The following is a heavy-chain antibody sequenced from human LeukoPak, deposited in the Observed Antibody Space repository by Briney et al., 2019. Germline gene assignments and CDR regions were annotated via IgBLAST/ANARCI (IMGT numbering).Heavy chain of an antibody. D-gene: IGHD6-6*01. Sequence: GGSLRLSCAASGFTFSSYGMHWVRQAPGKGLEWVAVIWYDGSNKYYADSVKGRFTISRDNSKNTLYLQMNSLRAEDTAVYYCASNGRVIAAGLDPWGQGILVTVSS. CDR2: IWYDGSNK. CDR3: ASNGRVIAAGLDP. J-gene: IGHJ5*02. CDR1: GFTFSSYG. V-gene: IGHV3-33*01.